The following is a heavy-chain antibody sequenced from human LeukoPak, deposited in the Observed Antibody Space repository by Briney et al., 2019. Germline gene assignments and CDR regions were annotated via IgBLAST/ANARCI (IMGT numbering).Heavy chain of an antibody. J-gene: IGHJ4*02. V-gene: IGHV3-7*05. Sequence: GGSLRLSCAASGFRFRYPWMTWVRQTPGKGLQWVASIHEDAGEKQYVESVRGRFTISRDNAKNSLYLQMNSLRVEDTAVYYCASSKDHYCHYWGQGALVTVSS. CDR2: IHEDAGEK. CDR3: ASSKDHYCHY. CDR1: GFRFRYPW.